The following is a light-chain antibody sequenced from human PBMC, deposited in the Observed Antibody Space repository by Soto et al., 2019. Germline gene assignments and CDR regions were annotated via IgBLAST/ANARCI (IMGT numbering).Light chain of an antibody. J-gene: IGKJ1*01. CDR1: QNIYGW. Sequence: DIQMTQSPSTLSASVGDRVTITCRATQNIYGWLAWYQQKSGKAPKLLIYDASSLENGVPSRFSGSGFGTEFTVTISSLQPDDYAPYYCQQYNSYPWTFGKGTKVEVK. CDR2: DAS. CDR3: QQYNSYPWT. V-gene: IGKV1-5*01.